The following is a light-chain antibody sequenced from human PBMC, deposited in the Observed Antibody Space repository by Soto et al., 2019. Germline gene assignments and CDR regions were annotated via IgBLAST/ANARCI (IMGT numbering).Light chain of an antibody. CDR1: QSVDIS. CDR2: GAS. Sequence: DIVMTQSPATLSVSPGERATLSCRASQSVDISLAWYQQKPGQAPRLLIYGASTRATGIPARFSGSGSGTEFTLTLSSLQSEDFAVYFCQQYHKWPPYTFGQGTKLEIK. CDR3: QQYHKWPPYT. V-gene: IGKV3-15*01. J-gene: IGKJ2*01.